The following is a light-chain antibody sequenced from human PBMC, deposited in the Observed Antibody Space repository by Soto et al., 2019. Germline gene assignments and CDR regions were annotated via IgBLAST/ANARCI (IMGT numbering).Light chain of an antibody. V-gene: IGKV3-15*01. CDR3: KQYNNWPPTT. CDR1: QSVSTN. Sequence: EIVMTQSPATLSVSPGERATLSCRASQSVSTNLAWYQQNPGQAPRLLIYLASTRAPGIPARFSGSGSGTEFTHTISSLQSEDFAVYYCKQYNNWPPTTFGRGTRLVIK. J-gene: IGKJ5*01. CDR2: LAS.